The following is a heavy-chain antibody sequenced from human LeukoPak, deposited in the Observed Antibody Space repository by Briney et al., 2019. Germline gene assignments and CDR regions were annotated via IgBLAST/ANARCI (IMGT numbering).Heavy chain of an antibody. D-gene: IGHD4-11*01. CDR2: ITSSSSHI. J-gene: IGHJ6*03. V-gene: IGHV3-21*06. CDR3: ARVKMGATVTTFHYYCMDV. CDR1: GFTFSSYS. Sequence: GGSLRLSCEASGFTFSSYSMDWVRQAPGKGLERVSSITSSSSHIYYADSVKGRFTISRDDAKNSVYLQMNSLRAEDTAVYYCARVKMGATVTTFHYYCMDVWGVGTTVTVSS.